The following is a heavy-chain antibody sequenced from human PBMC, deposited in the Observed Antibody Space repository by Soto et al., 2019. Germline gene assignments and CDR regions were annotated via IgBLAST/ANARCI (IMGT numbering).Heavy chain of an antibody. CDR1: GYTLTELS. J-gene: IGHJ3*02. CDR3: ASEVLYGDYVTDDAFDI. V-gene: IGHV1-24*01. CDR2: IDADNGNT. D-gene: IGHD4-17*01. Sequence: ASGKVSCKVSGYTLTELSMHWVRQAPGKGLEWMGGIDADNGNTKYAQKFQGRVTMTRDTSASTAYLELSSLRSEDTAVYYCASEVLYGDYVTDDAFDIWGQGTMVTVSS.